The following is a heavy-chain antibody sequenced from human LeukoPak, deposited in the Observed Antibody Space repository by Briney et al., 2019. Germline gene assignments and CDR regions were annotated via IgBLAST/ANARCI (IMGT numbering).Heavy chain of an antibody. CDR2: MNPNSGNT. V-gene: IGHV1-8*01. J-gene: IGHJ6*02. D-gene: IGHD3-10*01. CDR3: ARDLLGSGSSNYYYYGMDV. CDR1: GYTFTSYD. Sequence: ASVKVSCKASGYTFTSYDINWVRQATGQGLEWMGWMNPNSGNTGYAQKFQGRVTMTRNTSISTAYMELSSLRSEDTAVYYCARDLLGSGSSNYYYYGMDVWGQGTTVTVSS.